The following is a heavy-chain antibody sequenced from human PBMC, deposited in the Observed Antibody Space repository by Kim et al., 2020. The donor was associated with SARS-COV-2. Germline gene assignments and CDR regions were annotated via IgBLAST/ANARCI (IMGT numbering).Heavy chain of an antibody. CDR1: GYSISSGYY. J-gene: IGHJ4*02. Sequence: SETLSLTCTVSGYSISSGYYWGWIRQPPGKGLEWIGSIYHSGSTYYNPSLKSRVTISVDTSKNQFSLKLSSVTAADTAVYYCATLIAAASFDYWGQGTLVTVSS. D-gene: IGHD6-13*01. CDR3: ATLIAAASFDY. CDR2: IYHSGST. V-gene: IGHV4-38-2*02.